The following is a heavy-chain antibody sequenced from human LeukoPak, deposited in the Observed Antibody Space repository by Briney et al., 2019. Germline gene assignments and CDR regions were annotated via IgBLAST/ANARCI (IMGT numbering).Heavy chain of an antibody. D-gene: IGHD3-10*01. CDR2: ISGSGGST. J-gene: IGHJ4*02. CDR1: GFTFSSYA. V-gene: IGHV3-23*01. Sequence: GGSLRLSCAASGFTFSSYAMSWVRQAPGEGLEWVSPISGSGGSTYYADSVKGRFTISRDNSKNTLYLQMNSLRAEDTAVYYCAKGLLWFGEFDYWGQGTLVTVSS. CDR3: AKGLLWFGEFDY.